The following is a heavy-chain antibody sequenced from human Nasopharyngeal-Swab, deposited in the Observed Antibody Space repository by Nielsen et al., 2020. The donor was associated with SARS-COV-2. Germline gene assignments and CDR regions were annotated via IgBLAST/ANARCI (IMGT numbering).Heavy chain of an antibody. D-gene: IGHD4-17*01. V-gene: IGHV4-34*01. Sequence: GSLRLSCAVYGGSFSGYYWSWIRQPPGKGLEWIGEINHSGSTNYNPSLKSRVTISVDTSKNQSSLKLSSVTAAGTAVYYCARAPLRGVDYWGQGTLVTVSS. J-gene: IGHJ4*02. CDR1: GGSFSGYY. CDR2: INHSGST. CDR3: ARAPLRGVDY.